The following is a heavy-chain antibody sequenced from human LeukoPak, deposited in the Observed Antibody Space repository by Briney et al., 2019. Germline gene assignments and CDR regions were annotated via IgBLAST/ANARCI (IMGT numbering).Heavy chain of an antibody. CDR3: ARGGSYFYYFDY. CDR1: GGSISSYY. J-gene: IGHJ4*02. V-gene: IGHV4-59*12. CDR2: IYYSGST. Sequence: PSETLSLTCTVSGGSISSYYWSWIRQPPGKGLEWIGYIYYSGSTNYNPSLKSRVTISVDTSKNQFSLKLSSVTAADTAVYYCARGGSYFYYFDYWGQGTLVTVSS. D-gene: IGHD1-26*01.